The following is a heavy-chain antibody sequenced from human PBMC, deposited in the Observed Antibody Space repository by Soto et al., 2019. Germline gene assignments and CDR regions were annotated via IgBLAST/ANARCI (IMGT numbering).Heavy chain of an antibody. J-gene: IGHJ6*02. V-gene: IGHV5-51*01. CDR2: IYPGDSDT. CDR3: AASIFHYGMDV. CDR1: GYTFTNYW. Sequence: PGESLEIFCKGSGYTFTNYWNGWVRQMPGKGLEWMGIIYPGDSDTKYNPSFHGQVTISADKSITTTCLQWSSLKASDTAIYYCAASIFHYGMDVWGQGTTVTVSS.